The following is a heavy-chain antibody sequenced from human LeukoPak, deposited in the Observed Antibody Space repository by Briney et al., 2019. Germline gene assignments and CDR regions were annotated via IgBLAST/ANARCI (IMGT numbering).Heavy chain of an antibody. D-gene: IGHD1-14*01. CDR1: GFTVSSNY. Sequence: GSLRLSGAASGFTVSSNYMSWGRQAPGKGLEWVSNIYSGGSTYYADSVKGRFTISRDNSKNTVYLQMNSLRAGDTAVYFCARVRLDRSERNLDAFENWGQGTMVTVSS. V-gene: IGHV3-53*01. CDR3: ARVRLDRSERNLDAFEN. CDR2: IYSGGST. J-gene: IGHJ3*02.